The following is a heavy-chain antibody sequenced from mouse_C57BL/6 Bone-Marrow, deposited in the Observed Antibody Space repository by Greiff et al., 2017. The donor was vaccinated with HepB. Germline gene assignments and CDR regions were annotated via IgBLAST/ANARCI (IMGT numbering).Heavy chain of an antibody. D-gene: IGHD1-1*01. CDR2: INPGSGGT. CDR1: GYAFTNYL. CDR3: ARGDYGSGQRYFDV. V-gene: IGHV1-54*01. Sequence: QVQLKESGAELVRPGTSVKVSCKASGYAFTNYLIEWVKQRPGQGLEWIGVINPGSGGTNYNEKFKGKATLTADKSSSTAYMQLSSLTSEDSAVYFGARGDYGSGQRYFDVWGTGTTVTVSS. J-gene: IGHJ1*03.